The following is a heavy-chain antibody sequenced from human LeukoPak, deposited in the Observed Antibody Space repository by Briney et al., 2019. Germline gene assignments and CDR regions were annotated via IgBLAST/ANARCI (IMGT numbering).Heavy chain of an antibody. CDR2: INPGTGAT. CDR3: ARVSPDSVVSSTFDY. J-gene: IGHJ4*02. V-gene: IGHV1-2*02. Sequence: ASVKVSCKASGYTFSGHYIYWVRQAPGQGFEWIGWINPGTGATDSAQRFRGRVTLTRDTSISTLYLELSRLTSDDSAIYYCARVSPDSVVSSTFDYWGQGTLVTVSA. CDR1: GYTFSGHY. D-gene: IGHD4-23*01.